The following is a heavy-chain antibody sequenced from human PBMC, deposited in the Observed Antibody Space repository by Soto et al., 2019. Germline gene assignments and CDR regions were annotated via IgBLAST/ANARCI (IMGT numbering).Heavy chain of an antibody. V-gene: IGHV3-30-3*01. J-gene: IGHJ2*01. CDR3: ARDDYYDSSGYFDEGYFDL. D-gene: IGHD3-22*01. CDR1: GFTFSSYA. Sequence: QVQLVESGGGVVQPGRSLRLSRAASGFTFSSYAMHWVRQAPGKGLEWVAVISYDGSNKYYADSVKGRFTISRDNSKNTLYLQMNSLRAEDTAVYYCARDDYYDSSGYFDEGYFDLWGRGTLVTVSS. CDR2: ISYDGSNK.